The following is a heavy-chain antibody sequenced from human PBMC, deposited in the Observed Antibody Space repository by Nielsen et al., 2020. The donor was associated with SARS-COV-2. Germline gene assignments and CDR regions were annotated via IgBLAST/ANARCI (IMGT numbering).Heavy chain of an antibody. CDR2: INSDGSST. J-gene: IGHJ4*02. Sequence: GESLKISCAASAFTFSTYWMHWVRQAPGKGLVWVSRINSDGSSTSYADSVKGRFTISRDNAKNTLYLQMNSLRAEDTAVYYCARDNSWGNYFDYWGQGTLVTVSS. CDR1: AFTFSTYW. V-gene: IGHV3-74*01. CDR3: ARDNSWGNYFDY. D-gene: IGHD3-16*01.